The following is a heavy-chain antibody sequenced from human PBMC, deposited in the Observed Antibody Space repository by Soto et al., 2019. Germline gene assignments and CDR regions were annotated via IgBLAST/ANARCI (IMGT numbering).Heavy chain of an antibody. V-gene: IGHV4-30-4*01. CDR3: ARAGGRSGGIYGMDV. CDR2: IYYSGST. D-gene: IGHD2-15*01. Sequence: QVQLQESGPGLVKPSQTLSLTCTVSGGSISSGDYYWRWIRQPPGKGLEWIGYIYYSGSTYYNPSLKSRVTISVDTSKNEFSLKLSSVTAAVTAVYYCARAGGRSGGIYGMDVWGQGTTVTVSS. J-gene: IGHJ6*02. CDR1: GGSISSGDYY.